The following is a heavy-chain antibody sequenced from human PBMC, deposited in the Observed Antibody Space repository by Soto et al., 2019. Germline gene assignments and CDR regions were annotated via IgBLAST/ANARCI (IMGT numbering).Heavy chain of an antibody. CDR2: IFSVAEK. Sequence: SGPTLVNPTQTLTLTCTVSGYSLSDATVGVSWIRQSPGKAPEWLAHIFSVAEKSYSPSLKSRLTISKDISKSQVVLTMTNTDPVDTATYYCARIRGGYDYFDYWGQGTLVTVSS. V-gene: IGHV2-26*01. D-gene: IGHD6-13*01. CDR3: ARIRGGYDYFDY. CDR1: GYSLSDATVG. J-gene: IGHJ4*02.